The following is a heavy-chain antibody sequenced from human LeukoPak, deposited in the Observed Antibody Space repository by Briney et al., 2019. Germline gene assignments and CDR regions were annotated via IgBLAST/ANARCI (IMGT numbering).Heavy chain of an antibody. CDR1: GFIFSSYD. CDR3: AKAVMGTGYYGAFDI. Sequence: PGGSLRLSCQASGFIFSSYDMSWVRQAPGKGLEWVSYISSSGSTIYYADSVKGRFTTSRDNAKNSLYLQMNSLRAEDTALYYCAKAVMGTGYYGAFDIWGQGTMVTVSS. CDR2: ISSSGSTI. D-gene: IGHD3/OR15-3a*01. J-gene: IGHJ3*02. V-gene: IGHV3-11*01.